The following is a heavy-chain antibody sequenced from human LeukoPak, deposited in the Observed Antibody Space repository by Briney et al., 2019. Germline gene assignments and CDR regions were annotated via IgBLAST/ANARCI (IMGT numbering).Heavy chain of an antibody. CDR2: IYYSGST. CDR3: ARDLTTVTKGFDI. V-gene: IGHV4-59*11. Sequence: SETLSLTCTVSGGSISIHYWSWIRQPPGKGLEWIGYIYYSGSTNYTPSLKSRVTISVDTSKNQFSLKLSSVTAADTAVYYCARDLTTVTKGFDIWGQGTMVTVSS. D-gene: IGHD4-17*01. J-gene: IGHJ3*02. CDR1: GGSISIHY.